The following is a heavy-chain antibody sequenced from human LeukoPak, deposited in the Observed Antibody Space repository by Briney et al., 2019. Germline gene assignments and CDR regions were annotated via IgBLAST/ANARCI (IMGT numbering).Heavy chain of an antibody. CDR1: GFTFSSYA. D-gene: IGHD2-2*01. J-gene: IGHJ5*02. CDR3: AKQVVPAAMPSWFDP. Sequence: GGSLRLSCAASGFTFSSYAMSWVRQAPGKGLEWVSAISGSGGSTYYADSVKGRFTISRDNSENTLYLQMNSLRAEDTAVYYCAKQVVPAAMPSWFDPWGQGTLVTVSS. V-gene: IGHV3-23*01. CDR2: ISGSGGST.